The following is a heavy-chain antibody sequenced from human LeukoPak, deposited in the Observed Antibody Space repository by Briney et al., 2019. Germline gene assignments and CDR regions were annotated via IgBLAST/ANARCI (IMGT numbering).Heavy chain of an antibody. J-gene: IGHJ4*02. CDR2: INQAGSET. D-gene: IGHD2-21*02. CDR1: GFTFSSYW. Sequence: EGSLRLSCAASGFTFSSYWMSWVRQAPGKGLEWVANINQAGSETYYVDSVMGRFTISRDNAKNSLYLQMSSLRVGDTAVYFCLIAATARGGFDYWGQGTLVTVSS. V-gene: IGHV3-7*01. CDR3: LIAATARGGFDY.